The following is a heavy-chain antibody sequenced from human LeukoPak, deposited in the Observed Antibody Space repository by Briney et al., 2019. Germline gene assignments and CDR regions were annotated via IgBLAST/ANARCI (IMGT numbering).Heavy chain of an antibody. D-gene: IGHD7-27*01. V-gene: IGHV4-4*02. CDR3: ARELLGAPTPEAY. CDR2: VHKTGKT. CDR1: TVSGSSGNW. J-gene: IGHJ4*02. Sequence: SETLSLTCALSTVSGSSGNWWSWVRQPPGKGLEWIGEVHKTGKTNYNPSLKTRVTISIDASKNQLSLELTSVTAADAAVYYCARELLGAPTPEAYWGQGTRVTVSS.